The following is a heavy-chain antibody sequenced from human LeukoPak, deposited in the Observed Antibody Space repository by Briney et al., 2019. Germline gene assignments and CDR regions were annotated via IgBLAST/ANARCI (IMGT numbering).Heavy chain of an antibody. CDR3: AINGGGDSGYGNFDY. J-gene: IGHJ4*02. CDR2: INWNSDSI. Sequence: PGRLLRLSCAVSGFTFDDYAMHWVRQVPGKGLEWVSGINWNSDSIGYADSVKGRFTTSRDNAKNSLYLQMNSLRAEDTAFYYCAINGGGDSGYGNFDYWGQGTLVTVSS. CDR1: GFTFDDYA. V-gene: IGHV3-9*01. D-gene: IGHD5-12*01.